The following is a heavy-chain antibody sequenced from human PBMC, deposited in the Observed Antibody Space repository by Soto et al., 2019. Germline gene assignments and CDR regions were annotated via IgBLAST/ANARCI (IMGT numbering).Heavy chain of an antibody. Sequence: EVQLVESGGGLVQPGGSLKLSCAASGFIFSGAGMHWVRQAPGKGLEWVARIRSDTYRHAPAYAASLKGRFIIYRDDSKNTAYLQMKSLKSEDTAVSCCRRPLEDRSGYDWYFDRWGRGTLVTVSS. D-gene: IGHD3-22*01. V-gene: IGHV3-73*02. CDR2: IRSDTYRHAP. CDR3: RRPLEDRSGYDWYFDR. CDR1: GFIFSGAG. J-gene: IGHJ2*01.